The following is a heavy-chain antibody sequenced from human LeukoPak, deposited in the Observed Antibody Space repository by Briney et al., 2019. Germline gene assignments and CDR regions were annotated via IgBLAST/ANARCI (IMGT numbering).Heavy chain of an antibody. CDR2: IYFNGST. Sequence: SETLSLTCTVSGGAISNYDWSWIRQPPGTGLEWKGLEWIGYIYFNGSTEYNPSLKSRVTISVDTSKNQFSLKLSSVTAADTAVYYCARVREMATMWDYYYGMDVWGQGTTVTVSS. D-gene: IGHD5-24*01. CDR1: GGAISNYD. J-gene: IGHJ6*02. CDR3: ARVREMATMWDYYYGMDV. V-gene: IGHV4-59*08.